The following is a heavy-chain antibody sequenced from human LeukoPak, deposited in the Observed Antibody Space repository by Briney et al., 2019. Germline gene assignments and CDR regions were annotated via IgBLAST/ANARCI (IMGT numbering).Heavy chain of an antibody. V-gene: IGHV4-39*07. CDR3: ARVPYDFWSGPYFDY. CDR2: IYHSGST. D-gene: IGHD3-3*01. Sequence: SETLSLTCTVSGGSIRSSYYYWGWIRQPPGKGLEWIGYIYHSGSTYYNPSLKSRVTISVDRSKNQFSLKLSSVTAADTAVYYCARVPYDFWSGPYFDYWGQGTLVTVSS. CDR1: GGSIRSSYYY. J-gene: IGHJ4*02.